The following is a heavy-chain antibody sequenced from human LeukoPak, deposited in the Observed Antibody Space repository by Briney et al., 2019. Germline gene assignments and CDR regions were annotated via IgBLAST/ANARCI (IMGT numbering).Heavy chain of an antibody. J-gene: IGHJ4*02. CDR3: ARIGHEDYYFDY. V-gene: IGHV4-59*02. CDR2: IYYTGAT. Sequence: SETLSLTCTVSGGSVNSYYWSWIRQPPGKGVEWIGYIYYTGATNYSPSLKSRVTVSIDTSKNQFSLKLSSVTAADTAVYYCARIGHEDYYFDYWGQGTLVTVSS. CDR1: GGSVNSYY.